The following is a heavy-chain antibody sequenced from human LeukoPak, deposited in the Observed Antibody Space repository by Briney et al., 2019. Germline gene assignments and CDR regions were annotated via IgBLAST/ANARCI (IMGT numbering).Heavy chain of an antibody. J-gene: IGHJ4*02. CDR1: GFTFSSYG. CDR3: ARDPGYDSSGYSSDY. D-gene: IGHD3-22*01. Sequence: SGGSLRLSCAASGFTFSSYGMHWDRQAPGKGLEWVAVIWYDGSNKYYADSVKGRFTISRDNSKNTLYLQMNSLRAEDTAVYYCARDPGYDSSGYSSDYWGQGTLVTVSS. V-gene: IGHV3-33*01. CDR2: IWYDGSNK.